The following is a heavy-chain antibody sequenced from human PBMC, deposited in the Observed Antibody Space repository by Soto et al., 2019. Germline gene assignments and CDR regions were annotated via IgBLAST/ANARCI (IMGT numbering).Heavy chain of an antibody. CDR2: LYDTVTS. CDR1: GGSIYKGDYV. D-gene: IGHD3-10*01. J-gene: IGHJ4*02. V-gene: IGHV4-30-4*01. CDR3: AGSCALLGGVYGYLGK. Sequence: SETLSLTCTVSGGSIYKGDYVWSWIRQAPGKGLEWIGSLYDTVTSYKNSSLKSRLTISGDTSRNQFSLKLTSLTGADTATYYCAGSCALLGGVYGYLGKWCQGTQMAVCS.